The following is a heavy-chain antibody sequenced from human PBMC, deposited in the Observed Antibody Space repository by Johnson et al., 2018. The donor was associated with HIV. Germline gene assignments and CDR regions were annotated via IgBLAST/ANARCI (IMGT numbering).Heavy chain of an antibody. V-gene: IGHV3-9*01. CDR3: AKGPLYYYDSRLGSGAFDI. CDR1: GFTFNDYA. Sequence: EVQLVESGGGLVQPGRSLRLSCAASGFTFNDYAMHWVRQVPGKGLEWVSGISWNSENIAYADSVRGRFTISRDNAENSLYLQMNSLRAEDTAVYYCAKGPLYYYDSRLGSGAFDIWGQGTMVTVSS. J-gene: IGHJ3*02. CDR2: ISWNSENI. D-gene: IGHD3-22*01.